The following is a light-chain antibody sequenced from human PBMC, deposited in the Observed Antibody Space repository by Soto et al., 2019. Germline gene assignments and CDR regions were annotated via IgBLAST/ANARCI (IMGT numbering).Light chain of an antibody. J-gene: IGLJ1*01. CDR2: EVS. V-gene: IGLV2-14*01. CDR3: SSYISSSSDYV. CDR1: SSDVGGYNY. Sequence: QSVLTQPSSVSGSPGQSITISCTGTSSDVGGYNYVSLYQQHPGKAPKLMIYEVSNRPSGVSNLFSGSKSGNTASLTISGLQAEDEADYYCSSYISSSSDYVFGTGTK.